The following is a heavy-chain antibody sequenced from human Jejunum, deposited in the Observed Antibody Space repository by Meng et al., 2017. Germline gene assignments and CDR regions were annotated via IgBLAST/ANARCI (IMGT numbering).Heavy chain of an antibody. Sequence: QGQLKGSGPGPVRPSETLSLPCTVSGGSVSSGNYYWSWIRQPPGKGLEWIGYIYYSGSTNYNPSLKSRVTISVDTSKNQFSLKLSSVTAADTAVYYCARGGFFEAAAANLIDSWGQGTLVTVSS. J-gene: IGHJ4*02. V-gene: IGHV4-61*01. D-gene: IGHD6-13*01. CDR1: GGSVSSGNYY. CDR3: ARGGFFEAAAANLIDS. CDR2: IYYSGST.